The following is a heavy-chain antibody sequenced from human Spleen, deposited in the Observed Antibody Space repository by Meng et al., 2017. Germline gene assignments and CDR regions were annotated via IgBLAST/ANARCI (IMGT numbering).Heavy chain of an antibody. CDR1: GHSLTSYA. D-gene: IGHD6-13*01. CDR3: ARGELGIAHR. J-gene: IGHJ4*02. CDR2: INTNTGNP. V-gene: IGHV7-4-1*02. Sequence: QVPLVRAESDLKNPWASVTVACQTSGHSLTSYAMNWVRQAPGQGPWCMGWINTNTGNPTSAQGFTGRFVFSLDSSASTAYLKISSLKAEDTAVYFCARGELGIAHRWGQGTLVTVSS.